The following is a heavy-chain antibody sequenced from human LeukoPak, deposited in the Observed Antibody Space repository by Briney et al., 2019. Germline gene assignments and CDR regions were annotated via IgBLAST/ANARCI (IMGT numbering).Heavy chain of an antibody. CDR3: ARPGYSYGFDY. CDR1: GFTLSPYS. Sequence: GGSLRLSCAASGFTLSPYSMNWVRQAPGKGLEWVSYISSSSSTIYYADSVKGRFTISRDNAKNSLYLQMNGLRDEDTAVYYCARPGYSYGFDYWGQGTLVTVSS. CDR2: ISSSSSTI. V-gene: IGHV3-48*02. D-gene: IGHD5-18*01. J-gene: IGHJ4*02.